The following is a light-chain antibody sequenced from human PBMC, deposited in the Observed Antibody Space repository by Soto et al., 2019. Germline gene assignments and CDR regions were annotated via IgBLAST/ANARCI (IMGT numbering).Light chain of an antibody. Sequence: EVMMTQSPSTLSVYQGERATLSCRASQSVSSNLAWYQQKPGQAPRLLIYGASSRAAGIPDRFSGSGSGTDFTLTISRLEPEDFAVYHCQQYVSSPTFGQGTKVDI. CDR3: QQYVSSPT. CDR1: QSVSSN. CDR2: GAS. V-gene: IGKV3-20*01. J-gene: IGKJ1*01.